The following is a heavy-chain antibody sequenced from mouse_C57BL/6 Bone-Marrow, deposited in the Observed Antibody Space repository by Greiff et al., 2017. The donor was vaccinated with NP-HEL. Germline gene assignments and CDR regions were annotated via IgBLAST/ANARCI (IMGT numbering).Heavy chain of an antibody. Sequence: QVQLQQPGAELVRPGTSVKLSCKASGYTFTSYWMHWVKQRPGQGLEWIGVIAPSDSYTNYNQKFKGKATLTVDTSSSTAYMQLSSLTSEDSAVYYCAWALYGNYPAWFAYWGQGTLVTVSA. J-gene: IGHJ3*01. CDR3: AWALYGNYPAWFAY. D-gene: IGHD2-1*01. CDR1: GYTFTSYW. V-gene: IGHV1-59*01. CDR2: IAPSDSYT.